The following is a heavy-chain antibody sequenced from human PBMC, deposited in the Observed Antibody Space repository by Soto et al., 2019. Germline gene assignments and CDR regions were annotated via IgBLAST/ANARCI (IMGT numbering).Heavy chain of an antibody. V-gene: IGHV2-5*02. D-gene: IGHD3-16*01. CDR2: VYWDDDK. CDR3: AHCRGGVASF. J-gene: IGHJ4*02. Sequence: QITLNESGPALVKPTQTLTLTCTFSGFSLNTRDVGVGWIRQPPEKALEWLGVVYWDDDKTYSPSLKSRLTITKDTPKNQVVLRMTKMDPVDTATSDCAHCRGGVASFWGQGTLVTVSS. CDR1: GFSLNTRDVG.